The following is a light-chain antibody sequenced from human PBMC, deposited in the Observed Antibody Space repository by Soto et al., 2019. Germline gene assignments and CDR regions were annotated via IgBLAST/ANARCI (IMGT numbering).Light chain of an antibody. CDR3: QESFYAPPT. CDR1: QNIRSD. CDR2: ETS. V-gene: IGKV1-39*01. J-gene: IGKJ1*01. Sequence: DVQMTQSPSSLSASVGERVTITCRASQNIRSDLSWYQQKPGKAPKLLIFETSTLQSGVPSRFTGAGSGTDFSLTISNLQPEDFATYYCQESFYAPPTFGQGTKVEI.